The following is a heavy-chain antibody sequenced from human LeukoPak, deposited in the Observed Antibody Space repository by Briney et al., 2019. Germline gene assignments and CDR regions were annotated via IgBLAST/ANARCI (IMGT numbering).Heavy chain of an antibody. Sequence: SEILSLTCTVSGGSISSYYWSWIRQPPGKGLEWIGYIYYSGSTNYNPSLKSRVTISVDTSRNQFSLKLSSVTAADTAVYYCARQGPGDPHQRNFDYWGQGTLVTVSS. CDR3: ARQGPGDPHQRNFDY. V-gene: IGHV4-59*08. CDR2: IYYSGST. J-gene: IGHJ4*02. D-gene: IGHD2-21*02. CDR1: GGSISSYY.